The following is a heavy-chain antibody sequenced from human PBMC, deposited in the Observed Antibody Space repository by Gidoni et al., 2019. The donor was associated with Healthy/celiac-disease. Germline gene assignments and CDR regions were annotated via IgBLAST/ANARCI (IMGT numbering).Heavy chain of an antibody. Sequence: QVQLVESGGGVVQSGRSLRLSCAASGFTFRNYGMHWVRQAPGKGLEWVAVIWYDGSNKYYADSVKGRFTISRDNSKNSLYLQMNSLRAEDTAVYYCVRDRGSGWYYFDYWGQGTLVTVSS. CDR1: GFTFRNYG. V-gene: IGHV3-33*01. CDR2: IWYDGSNK. CDR3: VRDRGSGWYYFDY. J-gene: IGHJ4*02. D-gene: IGHD6-19*01.